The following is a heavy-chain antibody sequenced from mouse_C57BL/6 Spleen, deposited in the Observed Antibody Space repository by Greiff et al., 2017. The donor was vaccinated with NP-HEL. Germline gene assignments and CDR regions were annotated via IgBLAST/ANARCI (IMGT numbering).Heavy chain of an antibody. CDR1: GYSFTGYF. Sequence: EVQGVESGPELVKPGDSVKISCKASGYSFTGYFMNWVMQSHGKSLEWIGRINPYNGDTFYNQKFKGKATLTVDKSSSTAHMELRSLTSEDSAVYYCARSYYYGSSPYWYFDVWGTGTTVTVSS. CDR2: INPYNGDT. D-gene: IGHD1-1*01. J-gene: IGHJ1*03. V-gene: IGHV1-20*01. CDR3: ARSYYYGSSPYWYFDV.